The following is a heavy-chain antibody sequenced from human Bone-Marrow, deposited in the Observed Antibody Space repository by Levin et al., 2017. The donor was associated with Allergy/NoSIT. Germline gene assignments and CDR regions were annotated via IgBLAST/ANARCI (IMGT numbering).Heavy chain of an antibody. V-gene: IGHV1-18*01. D-gene: IGHD3-22*01. CDR1: GYTFTSYG. J-gene: IGHJ4*02. Sequence: GESLKISCKASGYTFTSYGISWVRQAPGQGLEWMGWISAYNGNTNYAQKLQGRVTMTTDTSTSTAYMELRSLRSDDTAVYYCARDPYYYDSSGSLGYWGQGTLVTVSS. CDR2: ISAYNGNT. CDR3: ARDPYYYDSSGSLGY.